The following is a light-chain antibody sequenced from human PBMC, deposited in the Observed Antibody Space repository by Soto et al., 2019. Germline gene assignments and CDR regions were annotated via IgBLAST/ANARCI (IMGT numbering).Light chain of an antibody. J-gene: IGLJ3*02. CDR2: EVS. CDR3: SSYTSSSTLE. Sequence: QPASVSGSPGQSITISCTGTSSDVGGYNYVSWYQQHPGKAPKLMIYEVSNRPSGVSNRFSGSKSGNTASLTISGLQAEDEADYYCSSYTSSSTLEFGGGTKLT. CDR1: SSDVGGYNY. V-gene: IGLV2-14*01.